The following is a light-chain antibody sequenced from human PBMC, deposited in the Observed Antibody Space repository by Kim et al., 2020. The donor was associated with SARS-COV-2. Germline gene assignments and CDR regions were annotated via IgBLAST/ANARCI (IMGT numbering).Light chain of an antibody. V-gene: IGKV1-33*01. J-gene: IGKJ4*01. Sequence: ASVGDRVTITCQASRDINNNLNWYQQKPGKAPKVLIYDASNVHTGVSSRFSGSGSGTDFTFTITSLQPEDVATYYCQQFDNLSLTFGGGTKVDIK. CDR1: RDINNN. CDR2: DAS. CDR3: QQFDNLSLT.